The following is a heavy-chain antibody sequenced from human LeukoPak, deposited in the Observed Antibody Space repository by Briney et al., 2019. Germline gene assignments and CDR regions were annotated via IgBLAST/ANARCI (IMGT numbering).Heavy chain of an antibody. CDR2: ISYVGSNK. Sequence: PGGSLRLSCAASGFTFSSYGVHWVRQAPGKGLEWVAVISYVGSNKYYADSVKGRFTISRDNSKNTLYLQMNSLRAEDTAVYYCAKDWTLNYGSGSSFDYWGQGTLVTVSS. CDR3: AKDWTLNYGSGSSFDY. D-gene: IGHD3-10*01. V-gene: IGHV3-30*18. J-gene: IGHJ4*02. CDR1: GFTFSSYG.